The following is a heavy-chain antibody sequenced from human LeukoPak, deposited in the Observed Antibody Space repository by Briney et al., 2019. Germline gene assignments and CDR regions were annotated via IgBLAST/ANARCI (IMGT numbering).Heavy chain of an antibody. D-gene: IGHD1-26*01. CDR2: ISGSGGST. CDR3: AKIEWELPSAFDI. J-gene: IGHJ3*02. V-gene: IGHV3-23*01. CDR1: GFTFSSYS. Sequence: GGSLRLSCAASGFTFSSYSMNWVRQAPGKGLEWVSAISGSGGSTYYADSVKGRFTISRDNSKNTLYLQMNSLRAEDTAVYYCAKIEWELPSAFDIWGQGTMVTVSS.